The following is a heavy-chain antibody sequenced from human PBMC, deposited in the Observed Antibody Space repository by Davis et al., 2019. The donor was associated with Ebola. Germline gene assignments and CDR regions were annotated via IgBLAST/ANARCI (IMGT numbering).Heavy chain of an antibody. D-gene: IGHD4-17*01. J-gene: IGHJ4*02. Sequence: GGSLRLSCAASGFTFSSYGMHWVRQAPGKGLEWVAVISYDGSNKYYADSVKGRFTISRDDSKNTAYLQMNSLKTEDTAVYYCTSTLDGDYVDYWGQGTLVTVSS. V-gene: IGHV3-30*03. CDR1: GFTFSSYG. CDR3: TSTLDGDYVDY. CDR2: ISYDGSNK.